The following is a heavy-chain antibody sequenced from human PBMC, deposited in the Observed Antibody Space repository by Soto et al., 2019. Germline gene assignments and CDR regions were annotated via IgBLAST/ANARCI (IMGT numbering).Heavy chain of an antibody. V-gene: IGHV1-69*01. CDR2: TIPMFATA. Sequence: QVHLVQSGAEVKKPGSSVKVSCKASGGSFSNYIFAWVRQAPGQGLEWMGGTIPMFATAQYAQKLQGRVTITAAESRSTVYMDLTSLTSDDTAVYYCARGLFGKQWLVGFDTWGQGTLVTVSS. CDR1: GGSFSNYI. D-gene: IGHD6-19*01. J-gene: IGHJ4*02. CDR3: ARGLFGKQWLVGFDT.